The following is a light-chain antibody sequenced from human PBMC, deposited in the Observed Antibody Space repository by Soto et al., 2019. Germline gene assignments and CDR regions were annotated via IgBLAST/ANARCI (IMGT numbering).Light chain of an antibody. Sequence: QSALTQPASVSGSPGQSITISCTGTSSDIGNYNYVSWYQQDPGKAPKLMIYDVSNRPSGVSNRLSGSKSGITASLTISGLQAEDEADYYCSSYTSSSTYVFGTGTKVTVL. CDR2: DVS. CDR3: SSYTSSSTYV. J-gene: IGLJ1*01. V-gene: IGLV2-14*01. CDR1: SSDIGNYNY.